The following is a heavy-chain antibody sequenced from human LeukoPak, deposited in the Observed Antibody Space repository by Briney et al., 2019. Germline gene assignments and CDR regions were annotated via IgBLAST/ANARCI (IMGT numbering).Heavy chain of an antibody. D-gene: IGHD1-26*01. CDR1: GGSISSRSYY. CDR3: ARDRSRWDLLPFDY. CDR2: IYYSGST. Sequence: PSETLSLPCTVSGGSISSRSYYWGWIRQPPGKGLEWIESIYYSGSTYYNPSLKSRVTISVDTSKNQFSVKLSSVTAADTAVYYCARDRSRWDLLPFDYWGQGTLVTVSS. V-gene: IGHV4-39*07. J-gene: IGHJ4*02.